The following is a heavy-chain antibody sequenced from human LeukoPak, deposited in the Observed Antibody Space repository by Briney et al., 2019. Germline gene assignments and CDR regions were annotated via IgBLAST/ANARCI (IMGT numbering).Heavy chain of an antibody. CDR2: IYYSGST. CDR3: ARRSHFVGAPFDI. J-gene: IGHJ3*02. Sequence: SQTLSLTCTVSGGSISSGDYYWSWIRQPPGKGLEWIGYIYYSGSTYYNPSLKSRVTISVDTSKDQFSLKLNFVTAAATAVYYCARRSHFVGAPFDIWGQGTMVTVSS. V-gene: IGHV4-30-4*01. D-gene: IGHD1-26*01. CDR1: GGSISSGDYY.